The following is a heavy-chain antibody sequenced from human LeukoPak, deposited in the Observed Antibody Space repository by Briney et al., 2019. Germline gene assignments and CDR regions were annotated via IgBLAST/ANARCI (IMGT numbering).Heavy chain of an antibody. CDR3: ARADYYYGSGSTSDY. CDR1: GGSISSGDYY. D-gene: IGHD3-10*01. J-gene: IGHJ4*02. Sequence: SQTLSLTCTVSGGSISSGDYYWSWIRQPPGTGLEWIGYIYYSGSTYYNPSLKSRVTISVDTSKNQFSLKLSSVTAADTAVYYCARADYYYGSGSTSDYWGQGTLVTVSS. V-gene: IGHV4-30-4*08. CDR2: IYYSGST.